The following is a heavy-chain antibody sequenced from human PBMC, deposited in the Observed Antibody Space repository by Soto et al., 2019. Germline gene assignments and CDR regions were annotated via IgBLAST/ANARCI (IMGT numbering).Heavy chain of an antibody. CDR3: ARDPWAADY. V-gene: IGHV3-66*01. Sequence: PGGSLRLSCAASGFTFSSYGMHWVRQAPGKGLEWVSVIYSGGSTFYADSVRSRFTISRDNSKNTVNLQMNSLRAEDTAVYYCARDPWAADYWGQGTLVTVSS. CDR2: IYSGGST. CDR1: GFTFSSYG. D-gene: IGHD3-16*01. J-gene: IGHJ4*02.